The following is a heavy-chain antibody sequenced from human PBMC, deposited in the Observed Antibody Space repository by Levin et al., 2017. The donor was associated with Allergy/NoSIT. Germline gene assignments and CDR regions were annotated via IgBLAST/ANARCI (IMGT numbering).Heavy chain of an antibody. D-gene: IGHD6-19*01. CDR2: IVVGSGNT. CDR1: GFTFTSSA. Sequence: SVKVSCKASGFTFTSSAVQWVRQARGQRLEWIGWIVVGSGNTNYAQKFQERVTITRDMSTSTAYMELSSLRSEDTAVYYCAADGSGWYGSDYWGQGTLVTVSS. V-gene: IGHV1-58*01. J-gene: IGHJ4*02. CDR3: AADGSGWYGSDY.